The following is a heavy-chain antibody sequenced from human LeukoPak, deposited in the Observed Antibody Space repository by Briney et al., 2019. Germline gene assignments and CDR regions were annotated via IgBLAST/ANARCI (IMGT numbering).Heavy chain of an antibody. CDR1: GGTFSSYA. J-gene: IGHJ5*02. V-gene: IGHV1-69*04. CDR2: VIPIFGIA. CDR3: ARDWGEVVTAVPGGWFDP. Sequence: SVKVSCKASGGTFSSYAISWVRQAPGQGLEWMGRVIPIFGIANYAQKFQGRVTITADKSTSTAYMELSSLRSEVTAVYYCARDWGEVVTAVPGGWFDPWGQGTLVTVSS. D-gene: IGHD2-21*02.